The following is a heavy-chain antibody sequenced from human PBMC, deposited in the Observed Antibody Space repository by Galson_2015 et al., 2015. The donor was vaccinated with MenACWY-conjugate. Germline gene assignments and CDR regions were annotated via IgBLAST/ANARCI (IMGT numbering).Heavy chain of an antibody. Sequence: SLRLSCAASGFTFSNYAMSWVRQAPGEGLEWVSTISGSGGNTYYADSVKGRFTISRDDSKNTLYLQMNSLRAEDTAVYYCAKVGCSTTSCDKPHDYWGQGTLVTVSS. D-gene: IGHD2-2*01. CDR1: GFTFSNYA. CDR3: AKVGCSTTSCDKPHDY. V-gene: IGHV3-23*01. J-gene: IGHJ4*02. CDR2: ISGSGGNT.